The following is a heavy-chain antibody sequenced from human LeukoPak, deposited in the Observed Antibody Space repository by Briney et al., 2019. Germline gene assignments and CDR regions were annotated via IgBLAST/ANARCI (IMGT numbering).Heavy chain of an antibody. V-gene: IGHV3-30*18. CDR1: GFTFSNYG. CDR2: ISSDGSNT. Sequence: GSPRLSCAASGFTFSNYGMHWVRQAPGKGLEWVAVISSDGSNTYYADSVKGRFTISRDNSKNTLYLQMNSLRAEDTAVYYCAKVGDTSSWCWYFDCWGQGTLLTVFS. D-gene: IGHD6-13*01. CDR3: AKVGDTSSWCWYFDC. J-gene: IGHJ4*02.